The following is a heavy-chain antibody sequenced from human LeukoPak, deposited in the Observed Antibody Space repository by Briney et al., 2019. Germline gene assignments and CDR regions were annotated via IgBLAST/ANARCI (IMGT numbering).Heavy chain of an antibody. J-gene: IGHJ3*02. V-gene: IGHV3-23*01. Sequence: PGGSLRLSCTASGFTFGDYAMSWVRQAPGKGLEWVSAISGSGGSTYYADSVKGRFTISRDNSKNTLYLQMNSLRAEDTAVYYCAKFRYSSSWYRARDDAFDIWGQGTMVTVSS. CDR3: AKFRYSSSWYRARDDAFDI. D-gene: IGHD6-13*01. CDR1: GFTFGDYA. CDR2: ISGSGGST.